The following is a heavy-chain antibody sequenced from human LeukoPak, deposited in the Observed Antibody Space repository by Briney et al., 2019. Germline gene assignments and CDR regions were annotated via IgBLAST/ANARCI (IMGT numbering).Heavy chain of an antibody. J-gene: IGHJ4*02. CDR1: GFSLSTREVG. CDR3: AYRPPMYRNTLYSFDY. CDR2: IYWDDDK. Sequence: SGPTLVNPTQTLTLTCTFSGFSLSTREVGVGWIRQPPGKALEWLALIYWDDDKRYSPSLKSRLTISKDTSKNQVVLTMTNMDPVDTGTYFCAYRPPMYRNTLYSFDYWGQGTLVTVSS. D-gene: IGHD2-8*01. V-gene: IGHV2-5*02.